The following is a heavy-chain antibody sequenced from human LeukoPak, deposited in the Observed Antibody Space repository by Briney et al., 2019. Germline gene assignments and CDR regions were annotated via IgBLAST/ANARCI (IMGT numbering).Heavy chain of an antibody. J-gene: IGHJ4*02. D-gene: IGHD6-13*01. CDR2: IYPGDSDT. CDR1: GYSFTSYW. V-gene: IGHV5-51*01. Sequence: GESLKISSKGSGYSFTSYWIGWVRQLPGKGLEWMGIIYPGDSDTRYSPSFQGQVTISADKSIRTAYLQWSSLKASDTAMYYCAKGPIAAAVDYWGQGTLVTVSS. CDR3: AKGPIAAAVDY.